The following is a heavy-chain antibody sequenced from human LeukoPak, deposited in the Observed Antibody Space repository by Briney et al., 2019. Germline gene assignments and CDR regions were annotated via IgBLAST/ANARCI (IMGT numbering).Heavy chain of an antibody. CDR1: GGSISSDGFY. J-gene: IGHJ4*02. V-gene: IGHV4-31*03. Sequence: SETLCLTCTVSGGSISSDGFYWSWVRQHPGKGLEWIGYISYSGSTYYNPSLKSRVSVSLDTSKSQFSLKLTSVTAADTAVYFCARGPSYCDFWGQGTLVTVSS. CDR3: ARGPSYCDF. CDR2: ISYSGST.